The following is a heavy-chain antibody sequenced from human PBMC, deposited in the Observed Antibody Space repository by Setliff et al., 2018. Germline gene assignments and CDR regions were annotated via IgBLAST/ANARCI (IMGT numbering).Heavy chain of an antibody. CDR2: IWDDGGNK. CDR3: ARTCSGSGCYAGLES. CDR1: GFTFTNYW. J-gene: IGHJ4*02. Sequence: LRVACAASGFTFTNYWINWVRQAQGKGLEWVAVIWDDGGNKYHADSVKGRFTISRDNSKNTLYLQMNSLRPEDTAVYYCARTCSGSGCYAGLESWGQGNPVTVS. V-gene: IGHV3-33*08. D-gene: IGHD2-15*01.